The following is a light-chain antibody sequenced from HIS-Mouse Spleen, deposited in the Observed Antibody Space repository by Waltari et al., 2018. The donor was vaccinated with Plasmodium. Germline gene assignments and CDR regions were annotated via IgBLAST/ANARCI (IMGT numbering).Light chain of an antibody. CDR3: YSAADNNRV. Sequence: SYELTQPSSVSVSPGQTARITCPGDVLEKKSARWFQQKPGQAPVLVIYKDSERPSGIPERFSGSSSGTTVTLTISGAQVEDEADYYCYSAADNNRVFGGGTKLTVL. J-gene: IGLJ3*02. CDR1: VLEKKS. CDR2: KDS. V-gene: IGLV3-27*01.